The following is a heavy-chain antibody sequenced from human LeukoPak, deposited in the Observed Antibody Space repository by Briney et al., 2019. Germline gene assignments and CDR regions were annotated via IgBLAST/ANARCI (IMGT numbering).Heavy chain of an antibody. CDR3: ARNRPGWFGDH. J-gene: IGHJ4*02. CDR1: GFTFSSYG. CDR2: IWSDGSNK. D-gene: IGHD3-10*01. Sequence: GGSLSLSCAASGFTFSSYGMHWVRQAPGQGLEWVAVIWSDGSNKYYADSVKGRFTISRDNSKNTLYLQMNSLRAEDTAVYYCARNRPGWFGDHWGQGILVTVSS. V-gene: IGHV3-33*01.